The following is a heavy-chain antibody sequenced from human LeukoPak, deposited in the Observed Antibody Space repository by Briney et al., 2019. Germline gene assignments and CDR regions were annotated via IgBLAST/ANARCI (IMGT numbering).Heavy chain of an antibody. CDR2: ISAYNGNT. Sequence: GASVKVSCKASGYTFTSYGITWVRQAPGQGLEWMGWISAYNGNTNYAEKFQGRVTMTTDTSTSTVYMELRSLRSDGTAVYYCARAHSYVGYYYMDVWGKGTTVTVSS. J-gene: IGHJ6*03. D-gene: IGHD5-18*01. V-gene: IGHV1-18*01. CDR1: GYTFTSYG. CDR3: ARAHSYVGYYYMDV.